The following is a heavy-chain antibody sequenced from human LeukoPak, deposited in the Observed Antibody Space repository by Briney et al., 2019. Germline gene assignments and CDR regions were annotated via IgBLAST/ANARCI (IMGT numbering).Heavy chain of an antibody. D-gene: IGHD1-26*01. V-gene: IGHV1-2*02. CDR3: ATIIVGATNENFDY. CDR1: GYTFTGYY. J-gene: IGHJ4*02. Sequence: ASVKVSCKASGYTFTGYYMHWVRQAPGQGLEWMGWINPNSGGTNYAQKFQGRVTMTEDTSTDTAYMELSSLRSEDTAVYYCATIIVGATNENFDYWGQGTLVTVSS. CDR2: INPNSGGT.